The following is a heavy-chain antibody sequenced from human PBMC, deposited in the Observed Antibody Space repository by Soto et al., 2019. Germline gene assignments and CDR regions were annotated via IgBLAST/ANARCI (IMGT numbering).Heavy chain of an antibody. CDR2: IKQDGSEK. V-gene: IGHV3-7*01. D-gene: IGHD3-10*01. CDR1: GFTFSSYW. CDR3: ARADGFSMVRGVIIPGYFDY. J-gene: IGHJ4*02. Sequence: EVQLVESGGGLVQPGGSLRLSCAASGFTFSSYWMSWVRQAPGKGLEWVANIKQDGSEKYYVDSVKGRFTISRDNAKNSLYLQMNSLRAEDTAVYYCARADGFSMVRGVIIPGYFDYWGQGTLVTVSS.